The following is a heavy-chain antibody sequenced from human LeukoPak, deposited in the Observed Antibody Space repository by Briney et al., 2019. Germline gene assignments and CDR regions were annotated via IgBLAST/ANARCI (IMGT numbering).Heavy chain of an antibody. CDR3: ARADSSGYYVGY. CDR1: GGSISSYY. V-gene: IGHV4-59*01. D-gene: IGHD3-22*01. Sequence: PSETLSLTCTVSGGSISSYYWSWIRQPPGKGLEWIGHIYYSGSTNYNPSLKSRVTISVDTSKNQFSLKLSSVTAADTAVYYCARADSSGYYVGYWGQGTLVTVSS. J-gene: IGHJ4*02. CDR2: IYYSGST.